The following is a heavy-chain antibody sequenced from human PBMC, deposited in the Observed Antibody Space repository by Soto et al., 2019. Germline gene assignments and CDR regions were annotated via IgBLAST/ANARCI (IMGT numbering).Heavy chain of an antibody. Sequence: EVQLVESGGALVQPGGSLRLSCAASRFMFKNEWIHWVRQAPGKGLVWVSRINDDGSEASYADFVKGRFSISRDNARNTVSLQMDSLRVEDTAVYYCARDILEMRGQGTMVIVS. J-gene: IGHJ3*01. CDR2: INDDGSEA. V-gene: IGHV3-74*01. CDR3: ARDILEM. CDR1: RFMFKNEW.